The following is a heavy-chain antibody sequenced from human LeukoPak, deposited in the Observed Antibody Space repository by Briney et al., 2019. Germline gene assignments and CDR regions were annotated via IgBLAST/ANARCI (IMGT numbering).Heavy chain of an antibody. D-gene: IGHD2-15*01. CDR2: IYPGDSDT. CDR3: ARLGSVGGWFDP. V-gene: IGHV5-51*01. CDR1: GYRFTSYW. J-gene: IGHJ5*02. Sequence: GGPLKISFKGSGYRFTSYWIGWVRPVPGKGLEWKGIIYPGDSDTRYSPSFQGQVTISADKSISTAYLQWSSLKASDTAMYYCARLGSVGGWFDPWGQGTLVTVSS.